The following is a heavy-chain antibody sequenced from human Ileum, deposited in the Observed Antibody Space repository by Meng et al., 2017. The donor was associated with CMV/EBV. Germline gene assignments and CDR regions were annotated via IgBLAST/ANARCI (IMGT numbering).Heavy chain of an antibody. J-gene: IGHJ4*02. D-gene: IGHD1-26*01. CDR3: AHFVGGYYPSRPDY. Sequence: ITLKEAGPPLVKPTQTLTLTCTFSGFSPITDGEGVGWIRQPPGKALEWLALIYRGDDKRYSPSLNSRLSIAKDTSKNEVVLTMTNMGPVDTGTYYCAHFVGGYYPSRPDYWGQGTLVTVSS. V-gene: IGHV2-5*02. CDR2: IYRGDDK. CDR1: GFSPITDGEG.